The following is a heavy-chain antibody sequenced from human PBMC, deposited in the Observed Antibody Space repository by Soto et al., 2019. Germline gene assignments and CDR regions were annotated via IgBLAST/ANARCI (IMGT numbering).Heavy chain of an antibody. Sequence: ASVRVSCKASGYTFTGYYMHWVRQAPGQGLEWMGWINTNRGGTNYAQQSQGWVTMTRDTSLSTAYMELSRLRSDDTVVYYCASGGLILTGYPDDAFDIWGQGKMVTVSS. V-gene: IGHV1-2*04. CDR2: INTNRGGT. CDR3: ASGGLILTGYPDDAFDI. CDR1: GYTFTGYY. D-gene: IGHD3-9*01. J-gene: IGHJ3*02.